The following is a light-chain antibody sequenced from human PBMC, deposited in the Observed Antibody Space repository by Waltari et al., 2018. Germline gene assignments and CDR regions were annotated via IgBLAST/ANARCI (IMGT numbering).Light chain of an antibody. CDR2: DAS. CDR1: RAIASN. Sequence: EIVMTQSPATLSVSPGGGATLSCRASRAIASNVSWYQQRPGQPLRLLIFDASTRATGIPERFSGSWSGPEFTLTISSLQSEDSAVYFCQQCNTGYSFGQGTKLEI. J-gene: IGKJ2*01. CDR3: QQCNTGYS. V-gene: IGKV3-15*01.